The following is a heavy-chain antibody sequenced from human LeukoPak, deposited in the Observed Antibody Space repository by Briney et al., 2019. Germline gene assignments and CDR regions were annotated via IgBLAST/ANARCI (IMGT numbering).Heavy chain of an antibody. Sequence: PGGSLRLSCAASGFTFSSYAMSWVRQAPGKGLEWVSAISGSGGSTYYADSVKGRFTISRDNSKNTLYLQMNRLRDEDTALFYCAKEVKDTGYYHLDNWGLGTLVTVSS. CDR3: AKEVKDTGYYHLDN. CDR2: ISGSGGST. D-gene: IGHD3-3*01. V-gene: IGHV3-23*01. J-gene: IGHJ4*02. CDR1: GFTFSSYA.